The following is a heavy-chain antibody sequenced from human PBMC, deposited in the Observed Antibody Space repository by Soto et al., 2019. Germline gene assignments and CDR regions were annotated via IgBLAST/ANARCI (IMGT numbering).Heavy chain of an antibody. J-gene: IGHJ3*02. Sequence: SETLSLTCTVSGGSISSYYWSWIRQPPGKGLEWIGYIYYSGSTNYNPSLKSRVTISVDTSKNQFSLKLSSVTAADTAVYYCARALATISAIDIWGQGTMVTVSS. V-gene: IGHV4-59*01. CDR3: ARALATISAIDI. CDR2: IYYSGST. CDR1: GGSISSYY. D-gene: IGHD5-12*01.